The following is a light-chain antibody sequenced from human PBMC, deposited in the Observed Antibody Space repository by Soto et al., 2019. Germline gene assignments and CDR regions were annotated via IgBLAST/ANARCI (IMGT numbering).Light chain of an antibody. Sequence: EIVLTQSPGTLSLSPGERATLSCRASKIVSSTYLACYQQKPGQAPKLLIYGASSRAAGIPDRFSGSGSGTDFTLTICSLGPEDFAVYFCQQYGNWPPTFGGGTKVEIK. J-gene: IGKJ4*01. CDR1: KIVSSTY. V-gene: IGKV3-20*01. CDR2: GAS. CDR3: QQYGNWPPT.